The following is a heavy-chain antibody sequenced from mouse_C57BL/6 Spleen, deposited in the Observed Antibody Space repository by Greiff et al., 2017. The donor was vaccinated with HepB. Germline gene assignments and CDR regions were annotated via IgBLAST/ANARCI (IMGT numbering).Heavy chain of an antibody. J-gene: IGHJ4*01. D-gene: IGHD2-13*01. CDR1: GFTFSSYG. CDR2: ISSGGSYT. V-gene: IGHV5-6*02. Sequence: EVKLVESGGDLVKPGGSLKLSCAASGFTFSSYGMSWVRQTPDKRLEWVATISSGGSYTYYPDSVKGRFTISRDNAKNTLYLQMSSLKSEDTAMYYCARLTRTGHAAMDYWGQGTSVTVSS. CDR3: ARLTRTGHAAMDY.